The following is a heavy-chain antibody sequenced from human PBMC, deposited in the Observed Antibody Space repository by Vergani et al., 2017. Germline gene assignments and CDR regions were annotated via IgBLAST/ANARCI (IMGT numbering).Heavy chain of an antibody. D-gene: IGHD4-11*01. CDR2: IDHTGRP. CDR1: GGSFTSYH. J-gene: IGHJ6*03. V-gene: IGHV4-34*01. Sequence: QVQLQQWGGGLLKPSETLSLTCVVNGGSFTSYHWTWIRQSPGEGLEWVGDIDHTGRPDYNPSLKSRLTMSVDKSRNQFSLTLKSVTATDTAIYFWARVNTETNGHLYYYYYMDVWGQGTAVTVS. CDR3: ARVNTETNGHLYYYYYMDV.